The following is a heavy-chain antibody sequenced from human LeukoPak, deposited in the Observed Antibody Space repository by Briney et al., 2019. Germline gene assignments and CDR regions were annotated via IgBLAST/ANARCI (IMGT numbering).Heavy chain of an antibody. CDR1: GGSISSYY. J-gene: IGHJ6*03. CDR2: IYYSGST. Sequence: SETLSLTCTVSGGSISSYYWSWIRQPPGKGLEWIGYIYYSGSTNYNPSLKSRVTISVDTSKNQFPLKLSSVTAADTAVYYCAREGLLSNLYYYYMDVWGKGTTVTVSS. D-gene: IGHD4-11*01. CDR3: AREGLLSNLYYYYMDV. V-gene: IGHV4-59*01.